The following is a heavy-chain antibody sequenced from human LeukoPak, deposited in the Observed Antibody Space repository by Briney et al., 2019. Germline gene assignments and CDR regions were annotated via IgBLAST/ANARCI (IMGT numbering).Heavy chain of an antibody. V-gene: IGHV3-30*16. J-gene: IGHJ4*02. D-gene: IGHD3/OR15-3a*01. CDR2: VSKDGGDK. Sequence: PGGSLRLSCAAAGFTFSSYAMHWVSQAPGNWLEWVALVSKDGGDKYYADSVKGRFTISRDNSKNTLYLQMNSLRGEDTGVYYCAKAHLLDWLLPFDYWGQGTLVTVSS. CDR3: AKAHLLDWLLPFDY. CDR1: GFTFSSYA.